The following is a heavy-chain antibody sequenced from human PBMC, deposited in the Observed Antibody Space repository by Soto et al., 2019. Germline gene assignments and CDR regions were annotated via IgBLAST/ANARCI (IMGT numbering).Heavy chain of an antibody. CDR2: IAYDGINK. CDR3: GKDSSSSSVAGMDV. D-gene: IGHD6-6*01. V-gene: IGHV3-30*18. CDR1: GFTFSTYG. J-gene: IGHJ6*02. Sequence: PGGSLRLSCAASGFTFSTYGMHWVRQSPCKGLEWLAVIAYDGINKYYADSVKGRFTISRDSSQNTVYLQVNSLGGEETAVYYCGKDSSSSSVAGMDVWGQGTTVTLSS.